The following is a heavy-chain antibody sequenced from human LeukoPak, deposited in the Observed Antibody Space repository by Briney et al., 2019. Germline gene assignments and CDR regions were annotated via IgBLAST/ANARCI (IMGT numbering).Heavy chain of an antibody. CDR2: ISGSGGST. V-gene: IGHV3-23*01. D-gene: IGHD3-16*02. J-gene: IGHJ4*02. CDR3: AKDFTFGGVIVAAYFDY. Sequence: GGSLRLSCAGSGFVFSTYTMNWIRQTPGKGLEWVSAISGSGGSTYYADSVKGRFTISRDNSKNTLYLQMNSLRAEDTAVYYCAKDFTFGGVIVAAYFDYWGQGTLVTVSS. CDR1: GFVFSTYT.